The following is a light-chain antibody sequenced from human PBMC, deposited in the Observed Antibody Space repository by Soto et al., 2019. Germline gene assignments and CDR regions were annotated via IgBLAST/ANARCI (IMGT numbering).Light chain of an antibody. CDR3: ETWDSSLSAAV. V-gene: IGLV1-51*02. J-gene: IGLJ7*01. CDR2: ENN. Sequence: QSVLTQPPSVSAAPGQKVAISCSGRSPNIGNDYVSWYQQLPGTAPKLLIYENNKRPSGIPDRFSGSKSGTSATLGITGLQSGDEADYYCETWDSSLSAAVFGGGTQLTVL. CDR1: SPNIGNDY.